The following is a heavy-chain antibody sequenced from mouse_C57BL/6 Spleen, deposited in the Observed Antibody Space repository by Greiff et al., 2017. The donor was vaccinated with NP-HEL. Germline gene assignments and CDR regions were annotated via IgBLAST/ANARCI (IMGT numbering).Heavy chain of an antibody. CDR2: IYPGSGST. V-gene: IGHV1-55*01. CDR1: GYTFTSYW. CDR3: ASGYGNYEGHYFDY. Sequence: QVQLQQPGAELVKPGASVKMSCKASGYTFTSYWITWVKQRPGQGLEWIGDIYPGSGSTNYNEKFKSKATLTVDTPSSTAYMQLSSLTSEDSAVYYCASGYGNYEGHYFDYWGQGTTLTVSS. D-gene: IGHD2-1*01. J-gene: IGHJ2*01.